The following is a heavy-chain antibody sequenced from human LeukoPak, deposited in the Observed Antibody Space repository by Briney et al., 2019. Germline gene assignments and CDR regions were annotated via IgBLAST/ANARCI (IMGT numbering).Heavy chain of an antibody. CDR2: ISGSGGST. CDR3: AKGPRIAVAGTVVDY. J-gene: IGHJ4*02. V-gene: IGHV3-23*01. CDR1: GFTFSSYA. D-gene: IGHD6-19*01. Sequence: GGSLRLSCAASGFTFSSYAMSWVRQAPGKGLEWVSAISGSGGSTYYADSVKGRFTISRDNSKNTLYLQMNSLRAEDTAVYYCAKGPRIAVAGTVVDYWGQGTLVTVSS.